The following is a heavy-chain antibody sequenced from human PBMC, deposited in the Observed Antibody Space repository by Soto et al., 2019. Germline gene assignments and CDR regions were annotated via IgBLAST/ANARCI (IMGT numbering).Heavy chain of an antibody. CDR1: GGSISSYY. Sequence: SETLSLTCTVSGGSISSYYWSWIRQPPGKGLEWIGYIYYSGSTNYNPSLKSRVTISVDTTKNQISLQLSSVTAADTAVYYCAWTGYCSGVSCYTYFFDYWGQGTLVTVSS. CDR2: IYYSGST. V-gene: IGHV4-59*08. J-gene: IGHJ4*02. D-gene: IGHD2-15*01. CDR3: AWTGYCSGVSCYTYFFDY.